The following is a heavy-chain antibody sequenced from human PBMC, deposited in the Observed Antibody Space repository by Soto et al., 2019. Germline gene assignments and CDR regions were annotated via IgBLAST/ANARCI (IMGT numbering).Heavy chain of an antibody. CDR1: GGSISSGGYS. CDR2: IYHSGST. CDR3: ARAGGLGAVAVDY. Sequence: QLQLQESGSGLVKPSQTLSLTCAVSGGSISSGGYSWSWIRQPPGKGLEWIGYIYHSGSTYYNPSPKSRVTISVDRSKNQFSLKLSYVTAADTAVYYCARAGGLGAVAVDYWGQGTLVTVSS. V-gene: IGHV4-30-2*01. D-gene: IGHD6-19*01. J-gene: IGHJ4*02.